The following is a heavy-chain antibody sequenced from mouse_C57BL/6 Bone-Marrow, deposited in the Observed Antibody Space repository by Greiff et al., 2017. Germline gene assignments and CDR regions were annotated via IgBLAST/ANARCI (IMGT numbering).Heavy chain of an antibody. Sequence: QVQLQQSGPELVKPGASVKLSCKASGYTFTSYDINWVKQRPGPGLAWIGWIYPRAGSTKYNEQFKGKATLTVDTSSSTAYMELHSLTSEDSAVYFCARLEFDGSSGDWYFDVWGTGTTVTVSS. CDR3: ARLEFDGSSGDWYFDV. D-gene: IGHD1-1*01. J-gene: IGHJ1*03. CDR2: IYPRAGST. V-gene: IGHV1-85*01. CDR1: GYTFTSYD.